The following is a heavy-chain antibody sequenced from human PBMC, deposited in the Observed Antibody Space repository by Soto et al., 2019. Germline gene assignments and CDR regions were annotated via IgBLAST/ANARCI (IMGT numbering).Heavy chain of an antibody. V-gene: IGHV3-23*01. CDR2: ISGSGGST. CDR1: GFTFSSYA. CDR3: ARVYRYCSGGSCYEYYFDY. J-gene: IGHJ4*02. D-gene: IGHD2-15*01. Sequence: PGGSLRLSCAASGFTFSSYAVSWVRQAPGKGLEWVSAISGSGGSTYYADSVKGRFTISRDNSKNTLYLQMNSLRAEDTAVYYCARVYRYCSGGSCYEYYFDYWGQGTLVTVSS.